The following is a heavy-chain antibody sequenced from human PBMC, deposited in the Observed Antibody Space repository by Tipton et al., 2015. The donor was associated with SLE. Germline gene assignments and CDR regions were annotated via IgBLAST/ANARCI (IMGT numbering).Heavy chain of an antibody. CDR3: ARGGPSGSYYDGSTTFDY. CDR2: IYYSGST. CDR1: GGSISSYY. Sequence: TLSLTCTVSGGSISSYYWSWIRQPPGKGLEWIGYIYYSGSTNYNPSLKSRVTISVDTSKNQSSLKLSSVTAADTAVYYCARGGPSGSYYDGSTTFDYWGQGTLVTVSS. D-gene: IGHD3-10*01. J-gene: IGHJ4*02. V-gene: IGHV4-59*01.